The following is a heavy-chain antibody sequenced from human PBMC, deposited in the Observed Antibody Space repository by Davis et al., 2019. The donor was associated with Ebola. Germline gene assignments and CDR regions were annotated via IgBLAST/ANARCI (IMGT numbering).Heavy chain of an antibody. J-gene: IGHJ5*02. CDR3: ARANMWGWFDP. Sequence: GSLRLSCAASGFTFSSYAMSWVRQAPGKGLEWIGTIYYSGSTYYNPSLKSRVTISVDTSKNQFSLKLSSVTAADTAVYYCARANMWGWFDPWGQGTLVTVSS. D-gene: IGHD3-16*01. V-gene: IGHV4-39*07. CDR2: IYYSGST. CDR1: GFTFSSYA.